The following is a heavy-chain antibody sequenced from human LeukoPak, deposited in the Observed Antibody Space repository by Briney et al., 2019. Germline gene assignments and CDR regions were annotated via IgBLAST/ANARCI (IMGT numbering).Heavy chain of an antibody. J-gene: IGHJ5*02. CDR1: GGSISSYY. CDR3: ARGESGGSGWFDP. D-gene: IGHD2-15*01. Sequence: SETLSLTCTVSGGSISSYYWSWIRQPPGKGLERIGYIYYSGSTNYNPSLMSRVTISVDTSKNQFSLKLTSVTAADTAVYYCARGESGGSGWFDPWGQGTLVTVSS. CDR2: IYYSGST. V-gene: IGHV4-59*01.